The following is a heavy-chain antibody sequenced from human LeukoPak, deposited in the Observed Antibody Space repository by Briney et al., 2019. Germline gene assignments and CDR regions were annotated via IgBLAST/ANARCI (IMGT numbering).Heavy chain of an antibody. CDR1: GYTFTSYY. J-gene: IGHJ4*02. CDR3: ARVSPLLAVAGSFDY. D-gene: IGHD6-19*01. V-gene: IGHV1-46*01. Sequence: ASVKVSCKASGYTFTSYYMHWVRQARGQGLEWMGIINPSGGSTSYAQKFQGRVTMTRDTSTSTVYMELSSLRSEDTAVYYCARVSPLLAVAGSFDYWGQGTLVTVSS. CDR2: INPSGGST.